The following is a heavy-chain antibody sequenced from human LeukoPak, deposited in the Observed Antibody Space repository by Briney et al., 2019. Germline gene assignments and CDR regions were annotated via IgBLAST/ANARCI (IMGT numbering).Heavy chain of an antibody. V-gene: IGHV3-23*01. CDR3: AKNMYYDFWSGYSRIDP. CDR1: GFTFSSYA. Sequence: PGGPLRLSCAASGFTFSSYAMSWVRQTPGKGLEWVSAISGSGGSTYYADSVKGRFTISRDNSKNTLYLQMNSLRAEDTAVYYCAKNMYYDFWSGYSRIDPWGQGTLVTVSS. CDR2: ISGSGGST. D-gene: IGHD3-3*01. J-gene: IGHJ5*02.